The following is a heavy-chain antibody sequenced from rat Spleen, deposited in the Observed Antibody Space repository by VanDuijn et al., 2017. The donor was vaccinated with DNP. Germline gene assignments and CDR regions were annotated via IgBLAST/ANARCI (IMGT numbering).Heavy chain of an antibody. J-gene: IGHJ2*01. V-gene: IGHV3-3*01. CDR2: INSAGST. CDR3: ARYFDY. Sequence: EVQLQESGPGLVKPSQSLSLTCSVTGYSITSSYRWNWIRKFPGNKLEWMGYINSAGSTNYNPSLKSRISITRHTSKNQFFLQVNSVTTEDTATYYCARYFDYWGQGVMVTVSS. CDR1: GYSITSSYR.